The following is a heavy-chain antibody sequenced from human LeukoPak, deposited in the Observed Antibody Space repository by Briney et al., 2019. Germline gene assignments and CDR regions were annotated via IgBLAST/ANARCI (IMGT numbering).Heavy chain of an antibody. CDR2: ISSSGSTI. CDR1: GFTFSDYY. CDR3: AKDTTWRATTGWFDP. D-gene: IGHD1-26*01. Sequence: GGSLRLSCAASGFTFSDYYMSWIRQAPGKGLEWVSYISSSGSTIYYADSVKGRFTISRDNAKNSLYLQMNSLRAEDTALYYCAKDTTWRATTGWFDPWGQGTLVTVSS. V-gene: IGHV3-11*01. J-gene: IGHJ5*02.